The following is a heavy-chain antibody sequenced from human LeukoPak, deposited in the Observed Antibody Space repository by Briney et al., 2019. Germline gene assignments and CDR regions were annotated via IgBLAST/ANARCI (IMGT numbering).Heavy chain of an antibody. J-gene: IGHJ5*02. D-gene: IGHD2-2*01. CDR1: VGSISSYY. CDR3: ARVPTPPRYCSSTSCYDRDNWFDP. CDR2: IYYSGST. Sequence: PSETLSLTCTVSVGSISSYYWSWIRQPPGKGLERIGYIYYSGSTNYNPSLQSRVTISVDTSKNQFSLKLSSVTAADTAVYYCARVPTPPRYCSSTSCYDRDNWFDPWGQGTLVTVSS. V-gene: IGHV4-59*01.